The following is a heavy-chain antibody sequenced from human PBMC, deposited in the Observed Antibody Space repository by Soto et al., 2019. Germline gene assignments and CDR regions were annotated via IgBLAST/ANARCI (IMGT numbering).Heavy chain of an antibody. J-gene: IGHJ4*02. Sequence: GGSLRLSCAASGFTFSSYSMNWVRQAPGKGLEWVSYISSSSSTIYYADSVKGRFTISRDNAKNSLYLQMNSLRAEDTAVYYCARDPIYFDYWGQGTLVTVSS. CDR3: ARDPIYFDY. V-gene: IGHV3-48*01. CDR1: GFTFSSYS. CDR2: ISSSSSTI.